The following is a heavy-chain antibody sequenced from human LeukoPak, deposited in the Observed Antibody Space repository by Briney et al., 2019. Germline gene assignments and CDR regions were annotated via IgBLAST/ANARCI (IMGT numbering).Heavy chain of an antibody. CDR3: AREKGILELIY. D-gene: IGHD3-10*01. Sequence: GGSLRLSCAVSGFTVSSNYLSWVRQAPGKGLEWVSIIYTGGSTYYADSVKGRFTISRDNSKNTLYLQMNSLRAEDTAVYYCAREKGILELIYWGQGTLVTVSS. J-gene: IGHJ4*02. V-gene: IGHV3-66*01. CDR2: IYTGGST. CDR1: GFTVSSNY.